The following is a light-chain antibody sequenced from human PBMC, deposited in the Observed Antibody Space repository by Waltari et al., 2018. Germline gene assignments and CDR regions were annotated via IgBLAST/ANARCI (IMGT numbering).Light chain of an antibody. CDR2: KAS. Sequence: DIQMTQSPSTLSASVGDRVPITCRASQRISSWLAWYQVRPGKAPKLPIQKASSLQSGVPSRFSGSESGTTEFTLTISSLQPDDFATYYCQHYSSAPYTFGQGTKLEIK. CDR3: QHYSSAPYT. V-gene: IGKV1-5*03. CDR1: QRISSW. J-gene: IGKJ2*01.